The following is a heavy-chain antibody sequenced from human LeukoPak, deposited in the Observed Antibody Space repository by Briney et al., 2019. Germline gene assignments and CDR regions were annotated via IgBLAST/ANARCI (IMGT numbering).Heavy chain of an antibody. Sequence: GGSLRLSCAASGFTFSTYGMHWVRQAPGKGLEWVAVIWYDGSNKYYANSVKGRFTISRDNSKNTLYLRMNSLRAEDTAVYYCAKDLVDYGDSYYFDYWGQGTLVTVSS. CDR1: GFTFSTYG. D-gene: IGHD4-17*01. CDR2: IWYDGSNK. CDR3: AKDLVDYGDSYYFDY. V-gene: IGHV3-33*06. J-gene: IGHJ4*02.